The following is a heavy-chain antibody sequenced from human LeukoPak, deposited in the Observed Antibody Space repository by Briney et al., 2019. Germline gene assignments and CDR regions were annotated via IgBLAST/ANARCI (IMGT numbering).Heavy chain of an antibody. V-gene: IGHV4-39*01. CDR3: AGISTVVNYFDY. J-gene: IGHJ4*02. D-gene: IGHD4-23*01. CDR1: GGSISSSTYY. Sequence: SETLSLTCTVSGGSISSSTYYWGWIRQPPGMGLEWIGSIYYSGSTYYNPSLRSRVTISVDTSKNQFSLELSSVTAADTAVYYCAGISTVVNYFDYWGQGTLVTVSS. CDR2: IYYSGST.